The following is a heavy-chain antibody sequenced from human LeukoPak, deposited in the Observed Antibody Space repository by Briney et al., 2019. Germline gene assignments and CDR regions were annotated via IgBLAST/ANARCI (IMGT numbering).Heavy chain of an antibody. CDR3: AREGSYFGSGSPPLEF. V-gene: IGHV4-34*01. D-gene: IGHD3-10*01. J-gene: IGHJ4*02. CDR1: GGSFSDYY. Sequence: SETLSLTCAVYGGSFSDYYWTWIRQSPGKGLDWIGEINHSGSTTYNPSLKSRVTISVDASKNQFSLKMSSVTAADTAVYYCAREGSYFGSGSPPLEFWSRGTQVTVSS. CDR2: INHSGST.